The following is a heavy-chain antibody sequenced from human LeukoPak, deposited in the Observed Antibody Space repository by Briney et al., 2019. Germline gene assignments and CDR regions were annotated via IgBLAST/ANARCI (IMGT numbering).Heavy chain of an antibody. J-gene: IGHJ5*02. CDR1: GFIFKNSW. CDR3: LQYDAGST. D-gene: IGHD3-10*01. Sequence: GGSLRLSCAASGFIFKNSWMTWVRQAPGKGLEWVANIKKDGSDKYYVDSVKGRFTISRDNAKSSLYLQMNSLRAEDTALYYCLQYDAGSTWGQGTLVTVSS. CDR2: IKKDGSDK. V-gene: IGHV3-7*01.